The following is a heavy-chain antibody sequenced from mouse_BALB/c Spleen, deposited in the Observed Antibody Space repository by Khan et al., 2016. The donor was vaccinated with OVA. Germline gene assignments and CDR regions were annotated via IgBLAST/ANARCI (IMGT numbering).Heavy chain of an antibody. CDR2: MIYTGYT. CDR1: GDSITSGY. V-gene: IGHV3-8*02. CDR3: ARSTYRYAFAY. Sequence: EVQLVESGPSLVKPSQTLSLTCSVTGDSITSGYWSWIRKFPGNKLEYMGYMIYTGYTYYNPSLKSRISIPRHTSKNQYYLQLNSVTTEDTATYYCARSTYRYAFAYWGQGTLVTVSA. J-gene: IGHJ3*01. D-gene: IGHD2-14*01.